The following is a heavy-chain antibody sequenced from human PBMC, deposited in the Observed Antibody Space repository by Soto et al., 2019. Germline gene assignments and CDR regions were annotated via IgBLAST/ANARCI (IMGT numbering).Heavy chain of an antibody. V-gene: IGHV4-38-2*01. Sequence: PSETLSLTCAVSGYSMNRGYYWGCIRQPPGKGLEYIGSVYHSGGTFYNPSLKSRVTISADTSKNLFSLILNSVTAADTAVYYCAGTDSYTSGLDYWGQGTLVTVSS. J-gene: IGHJ4*02. CDR1: GYSMNRGYY. CDR3: AGTDSYTSGLDY. D-gene: IGHD6-19*01. CDR2: VYHSGGT.